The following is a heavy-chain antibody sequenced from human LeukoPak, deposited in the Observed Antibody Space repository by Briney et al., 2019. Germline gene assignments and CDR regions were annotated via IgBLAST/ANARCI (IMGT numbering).Heavy chain of an antibody. CDR3: ARVGIRAAAQANFDY. CDR1: GGSLSSYY. CDR2: IYYGGST. J-gene: IGHJ4*02. V-gene: IGHV4-59*01. Sequence: SETLSLTCTVSGGSLSSYYWSWIRQPPGKGLEWIGYIYYGGSTNYNPSLKSRLTISVDTSKNQFSLKLSSVTAADTAVYYCARVGIRAAAQANFDYWGQGALVTVSS. D-gene: IGHD6-13*01.